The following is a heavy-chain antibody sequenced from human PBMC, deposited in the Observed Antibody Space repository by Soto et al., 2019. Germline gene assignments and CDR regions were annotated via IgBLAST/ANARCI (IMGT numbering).Heavy chain of an antibody. Sequence: EVQLVESGGGLVKPGGSLRLSCAASGFTFSSYSMNWVRQAPGKGLEWVSSISSSSSYIYYADSVKGRFTISRDNAKNSLYLQMNSLRAEDTAVYYCARDMINLAAAGTDDAFDIWGQGTMVTVSS. CDR2: ISSSSSYI. J-gene: IGHJ3*02. CDR3: ARDMINLAAAGTDDAFDI. D-gene: IGHD6-13*01. V-gene: IGHV3-21*01. CDR1: GFTFSSYS.